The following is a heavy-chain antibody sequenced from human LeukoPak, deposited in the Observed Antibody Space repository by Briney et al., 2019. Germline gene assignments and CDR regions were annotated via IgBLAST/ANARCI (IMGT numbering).Heavy chain of an antibody. CDR1: GGSISSYY. J-gene: IGHJ3*02. V-gene: IGHV4-59*08. Sequence: SPSETLSLTCTVSGGSISSYYWSWIRQPPGKGLEWIGYIYYSGSTNYNPSLKSRVTISVDTSKNQFSLKLSSVTAADTAVYYCARSIIGIVVGPVDIWGQGTMVTVSS. CDR3: ARSIIGIVVGPVDI. CDR2: IYYSGST. D-gene: IGHD3-22*01.